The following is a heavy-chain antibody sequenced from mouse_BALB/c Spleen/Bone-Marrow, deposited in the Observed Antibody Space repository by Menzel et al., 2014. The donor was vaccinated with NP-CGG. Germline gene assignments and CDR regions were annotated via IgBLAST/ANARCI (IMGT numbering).Heavy chain of an antibody. CDR2: IDPANGNT. CDR3: ARWGITTGFAY. J-gene: IGHJ3*01. Sequence: VQLQQSGAELVKPGASVKLSCTASGFNIKDTYMHWVNQRPEQGLEWIGRIDPANGNTKYDPKFQGKATITADTSSNTAYLQLSSLTSEDTAVYYCARWGITTGFAYWGQGTLVTVSA. V-gene: IGHV14-3*02. CDR1: GFNIKDTY. D-gene: IGHD2-4*01.